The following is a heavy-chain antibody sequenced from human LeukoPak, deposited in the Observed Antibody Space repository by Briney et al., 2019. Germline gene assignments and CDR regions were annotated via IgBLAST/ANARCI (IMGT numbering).Heavy chain of an antibody. V-gene: IGHV3-23*01. CDR1: GFTFSSYG. Sequence: GGSLRLSCAASGFTFSSYGMSWVRQAPGKGLEWVSTFSGSGGNTYYAASVRGRFTISRDTSRSTLYLQMNSLRAEDAAVYYCAKAPVTSCRGAFCYPFDYWGQGTLVTVSS. J-gene: IGHJ4*02. CDR2: FSGSGGNT. CDR3: AKAPVTSCRGAFCYPFDY. D-gene: IGHD2-15*01.